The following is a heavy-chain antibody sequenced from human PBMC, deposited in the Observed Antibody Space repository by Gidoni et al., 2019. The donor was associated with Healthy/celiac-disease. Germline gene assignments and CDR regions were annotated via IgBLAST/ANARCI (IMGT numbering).Heavy chain of an antibody. V-gene: IGHV4-59*01. Sequence: QLQLQESGPGLVTPSETLSLPCTVSGCSLSTYSWSWLRPPPGKGLEWIGYIYYSGSTNYNPSLKSRVTISVDTSKNQFTLKLSSVTAAETAVYYCARSSCFAAFCYYYGMDVWGQGTTVTVSS. D-gene: IGHD2-2*01. CDR1: GCSLSTYS. CDR2: IYYSGST. CDR3: ARSSCFAAFCYYYGMDV. J-gene: IGHJ6*02.